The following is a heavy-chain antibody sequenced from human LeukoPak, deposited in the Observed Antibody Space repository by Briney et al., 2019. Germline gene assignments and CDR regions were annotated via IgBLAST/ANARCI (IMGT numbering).Heavy chain of an antibody. CDR2: INTNTGNP. J-gene: IGHJ3*02. D-gene: IGHD5-18*01. CDR3: ARAVLDLYSYGYNFDAFDI. Sequence: ASVKVSCKASGYTFISYAMNWVRQAPGQGLEWMGWINTNTGNPTYAQGFTGRFVFSLDTSVSTAYLQISSLKAEDTAVYYCARAVLDLYSYGYNFDAFDIWGQGTMVTVSS. V-gene: IGHV7-4-1*02. CDR1: GYTFISYA.